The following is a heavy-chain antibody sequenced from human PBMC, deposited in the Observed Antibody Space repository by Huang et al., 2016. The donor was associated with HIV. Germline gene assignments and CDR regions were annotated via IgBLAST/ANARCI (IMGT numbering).Heavy chain of an antibody. J-gene: IGHJ3*02. CDR1: GFKFSNYW. Sequence: EEHLVESGGGLVQPVGALRLSCEASGFKFSNYWRQWGRKAPGKGLRWVSRIKVDGRTTDDADSVKGRFTIARDNAKNTLYLQMSSLTAEYTAIYYCARAGGFEIWGQGTVVTVSS. CDR3: ARAGGFEI. CDR2: IKVDGRTT. D-gene: IGHD2-15*01. V-gene: IGHV3-74*01.